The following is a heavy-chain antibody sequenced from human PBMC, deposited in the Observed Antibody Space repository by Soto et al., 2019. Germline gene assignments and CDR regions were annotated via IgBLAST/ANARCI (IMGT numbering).Heavy chain of an antibody. CDR2: INDDGIST. CDR3: TRGPRSTSTGTGAF. CDR1: GFTFSMYW. Sequence: GGSLRLSCAASGFTFSMYWMHWVRQVPGKGPEWVSRINDDGISTNYADSVKGRFTISRGNAKNTLYLQMNALRVEDTAVYYCTRGPRSTSTGTGAFWGQGTLVTVSS. V-gene: IGHV3-74*01. J-gene: IGHJ4*02. D-gene: IGHD1-1*01.